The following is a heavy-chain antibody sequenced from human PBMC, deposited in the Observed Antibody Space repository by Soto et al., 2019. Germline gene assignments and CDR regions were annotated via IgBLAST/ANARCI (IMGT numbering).Heavy chain of an antibody. CDR1: GFTFSDAW. CDR3: VTDRGGGMDV. J-gene: IGHJ6*01. V-gene: IGHV3-15*01. CDR2: IKRKIDGETT. Sequence: EVQLVESGGGMVMPGGSLRLSCAASGFTFSDAWMTWIRQAPGKGLQCVGRIKRKIDGETTDYAAPVKGRFTISRDDSKSLWYLQMNSLKVEDTAMYYCVTDRGGGMDVWGQGTTVTVSS. D-gene: IGHD3-10*01.